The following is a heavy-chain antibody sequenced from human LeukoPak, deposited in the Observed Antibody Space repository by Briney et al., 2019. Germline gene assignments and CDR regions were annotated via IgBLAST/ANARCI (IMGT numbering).Heavy chain of an antibody. D-gene: IGHD6-19*01. J-gene: IGHJ4*02. CDR1: GFTFSSYA. CDR2: ISGSGGST. V-gene: IGHV3-23*01. Sequence: AGGSLRLSCAASGFTFSSYAMSWVRQAPGKGLEWVSAISGSGGSTYYADSVKGRFTISRDNSKNTLYLQMNSLRAEDTAVYYCAKDRSVLSSGWPTPFDYWGQGTLVTVSS. CDR3: AKDRSVLSSGWPTPFDY.